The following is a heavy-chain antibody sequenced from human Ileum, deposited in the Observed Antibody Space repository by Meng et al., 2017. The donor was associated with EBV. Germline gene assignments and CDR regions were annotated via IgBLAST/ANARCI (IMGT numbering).Heavy chain of an antibody. Sequence: QGEVQEPGPGLGKPSGTLALTCAVSGGSSSSRNRGSWVRQAPGKGREWIGEIHHTESTNYNPSLKSRVTISVDKSKNQFSLKLSSVTAADTAVYYCARESYSDSSGYYSLDYWGQGSLVTVSS. D-gene: IGHD3-22*01. CDR2: IHHTEST. CDR3: ARESYSDSSGYYSLDY. CDR1: GGSSSSRNR. V-gene: IGHV4-4*02. J-gene: IGHJ4*02.